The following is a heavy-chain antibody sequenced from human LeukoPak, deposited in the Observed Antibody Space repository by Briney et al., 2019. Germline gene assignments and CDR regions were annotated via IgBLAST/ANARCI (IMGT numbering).Heavy chain of an antibody. CDR2: INSDGSRI. V-gene: IGHV3-74*01. Sequence: GGSLRLSCAASGFTFSNYWMHWVRQAPGKGLVWVSHINSDGSRINYADSVKGRFTMSRDNAKKSLYLQMNTLRAEDTAVYYCARGGALAGGHFDSWGQGTLVSVSS. J-gene: IGHJ4*02. CDR1: GFTFSNYW. D-gene: IGHD4-23*01. CDR3: ARGGALAGGHFDS.